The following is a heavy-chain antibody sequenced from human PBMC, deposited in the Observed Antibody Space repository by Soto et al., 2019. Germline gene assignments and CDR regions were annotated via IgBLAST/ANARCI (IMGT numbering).Heavy chain of an antibody. V-gene: IGHV1-69*12. J-gene: IGHJ6*02. CDR1: GGTFRNSA. D-gene: IGHD1-1*01. Sequence: QVQLEQSGAEVKKPGSSVKLSCKASGGTFRNSAISWLRQAPGQGLEWMGGIMPIFRTPDYAQRFQGRVTITADESTYTAYMELSGLRSDDTAVYYCARDNDRPQLGGNYYYILDVWGHGTTVTVSS. CDR3: ARDNDRPQLGGNYYYILDV. CDR2: IMPIFRTP.